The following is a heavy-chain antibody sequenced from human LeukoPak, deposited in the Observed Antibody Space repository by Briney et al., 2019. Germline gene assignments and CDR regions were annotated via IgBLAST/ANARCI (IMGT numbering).Heavy chain of an antibody. J-gene: IGHJ4*02. CDR2: INSDGSST. CDR1: GFMFSSYW. CDR3: ARRVVVPAAPYYFDY. V-gene: IGHV3-74*01. Sequence: GGSLRLSCAASGFMFSSYWMHWVRQAPGKGLVWVSRINSDGSSTSYADSVKGRFTISRENAKNTLYLQMNSLRAEDTAVYYCARRVVVPAAPYYFDYWGQGTLVTVSS. D-gene: IGHD2-2*01.